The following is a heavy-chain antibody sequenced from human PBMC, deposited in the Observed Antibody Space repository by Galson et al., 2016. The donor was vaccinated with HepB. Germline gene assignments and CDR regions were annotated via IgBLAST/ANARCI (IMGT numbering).Heavy chain of an antibody. Sequence: SLRLSCAASGFTFIHYSMHWVRQAPGKGLEWVAVMSYDGSHKYSADSVKGRFTISRDNSNDTVYLQMNSLRTEDTAVYYCARDLKPPLTAMVRGGFFDYWGQGTLVTVSS. CDR3: ARDLKPPLTAMVRGGFFDY. V-gene: IGHV3-30-3*01. J-gene: IGHJ4*02. CDR2: MSYDGSHK. D-gene: IGHD3-10*01. CDR1: GFTFIHYS.